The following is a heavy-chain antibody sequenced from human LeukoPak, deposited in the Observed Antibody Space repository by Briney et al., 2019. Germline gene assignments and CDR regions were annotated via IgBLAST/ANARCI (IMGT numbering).Heavy chain of an antibody. CDR1: GFTVSSNC. D-gene: IGHD5-18*01. CDR2: IYSGGST. J-gene: IGHJ4*02. CDR3: ASGYNYGSLGY. V-gene: IGHV3-53*01. Sequence: GGSLRLSCAASGFTVSSNCMSWVRQAPGKGLEWVSVIYSGGSTYYADSVKGRFTISRDNSKNTLYLQMNSLRAVDMAVYYCASGYNYGSLGYWGQGTLVTVSS.